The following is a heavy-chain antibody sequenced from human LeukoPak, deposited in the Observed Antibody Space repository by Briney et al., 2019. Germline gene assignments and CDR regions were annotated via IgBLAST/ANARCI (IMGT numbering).Heavy chain of an antibody. Sequence: SVKVSCKASGGTFSSYAISWVRQAPGQGLEWMGGIIPNSGTTNYTQRFQGRVTIIADESTSTAYMELNSLISEDTAVYYCARSTPIVRYCNGGGCNEAGYYYYGMDVWGQGTTVTVSS. CDR3: ARSTPIVRYCNGGGCNEAGYYYYGMDV. CDR2: IIPNSGTT. J-gene: IGHJ6*02. V-gene: IGHV1-69*13. CDR1: GGTFSSYA. D-gene: IGHD2-15*01.